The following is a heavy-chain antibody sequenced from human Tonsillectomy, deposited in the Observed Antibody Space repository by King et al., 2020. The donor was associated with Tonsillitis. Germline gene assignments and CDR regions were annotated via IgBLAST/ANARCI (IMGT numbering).Heavy chain of an antibody. CDR3: AGPVTGSVDY. D-gene: IGHD1-26*01. CDR2: MYYSGTI. CDR1: GGSISSSYHY. V-gene: IGHV4-39*01. Sequence: QLQESGPGDVKPSETLSLTCTVSGGSISSSYHYWAWIRQPPGKGLEWIGYMYYSGTIFYNPPLKSRITISGGPSENRFSLKLSSVTAADTAVYFCAGPVTGSVDYWGQGALVTVSP. J-gene: IGHJ4*02.